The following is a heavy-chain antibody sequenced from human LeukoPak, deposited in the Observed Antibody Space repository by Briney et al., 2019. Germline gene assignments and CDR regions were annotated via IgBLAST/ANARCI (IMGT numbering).Heavy chain of an antibody. Sequence: PGESLKISCKGSGYSFNSYWIGWGRQMPGEGLEWMGIIYPGDYDTRYSPSFQGQDTISADKSISTAYLQWSSLKASDTAMYYCARPAYYYDSSGYYLLYYFDYWGQGTLVTVSS. V-gene: IGHV5-51*01. CDR2: IYPGDYDT. CDR1: GYSFNSYW. J-gene: IGHJ4*02. CDR3: ARPAYYYDSSGYYLLYYFDY. D-gene: IGHD3-22*01.